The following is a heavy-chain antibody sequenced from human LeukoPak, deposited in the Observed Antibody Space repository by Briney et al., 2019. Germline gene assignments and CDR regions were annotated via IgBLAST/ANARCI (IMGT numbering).Heavy chain of an antibody. V-gene: IGHV3-7*03. Sequence: GGSLRLSCAVSGFTFSGFWLSWSRQAPGKGLEWVASINSDGSEGYYADVVKGRFTISRDNAKNSLYLQINSLRAKDTAVYYCARSSYSSSSSVWGQGTMVTVSS. CDR3: ARSSYSSSSSV. J-gene: IGHJ3*01. CDR2: INSDGSEG. D-gene: IGHD6-6*01. CDR1: GFTFSGFW.